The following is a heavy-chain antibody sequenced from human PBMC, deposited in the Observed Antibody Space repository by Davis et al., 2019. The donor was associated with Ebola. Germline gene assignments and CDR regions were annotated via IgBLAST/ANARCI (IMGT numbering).Heavy chain of an antibody. CDR3: ARGPTVTTDYGMDV. CDR2: ISSSSSYT. Sequence: GGSLRLSCAASGFTFSAYYMSWVRQAPGKGLEWVSYISSSSSYTNYADSVKGRFTISRDNAKNSLYLQMNSLRAEDTAVYYCARGPTVTTDYGMDVWGQGTTVTVSS. CDR1: GFTFSAYY. V-gene: IGHV3-11*06. J-gene: IGHJ6*02. D-gene: IGHD4-17*01.